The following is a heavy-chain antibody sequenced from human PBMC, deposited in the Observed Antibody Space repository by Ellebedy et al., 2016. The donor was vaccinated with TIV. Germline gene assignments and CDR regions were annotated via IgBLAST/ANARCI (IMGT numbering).Heavy chain of an antibody. Sequence: LSLTXXASGFTFSSYWMSWVRQAPGKGLEWVANIKQDGSEKYYVDSVKGRFTISRDNAKNSLYLQMNSLRAEDTAVYYCARRSYYDSSGIEYYFDYWGQGTLVTVSS. D-gene: IGHD3-22*01. J-gene: IGHJ4*02. CDR2: IKQDGSEK. V-gene: IGHV3-7*03. CDR1: GFTFSSYW. CDR3: ARRSYYDSSGIEYYFDY.